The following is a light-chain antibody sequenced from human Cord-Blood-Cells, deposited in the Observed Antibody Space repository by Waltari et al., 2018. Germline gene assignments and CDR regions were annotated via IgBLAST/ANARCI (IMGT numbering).Light chain of an antibody. CDR2: DVS. Sequence: QSALTQPAPVSGSPGPSITISCTAASSDVGGYNCVSWYQQHPGKAPKLMVYDVSNRPSGVSNRFSGSKSGNTTSLTISGLQAEDEADYYCSSYTSSSTLVFGGGTKLTVL. V-gene: IGLV2-14*01. J-gene: IGLJ2*01. CDR1: SSDVGGYNC. CDR3: SSYTSSSTLV.